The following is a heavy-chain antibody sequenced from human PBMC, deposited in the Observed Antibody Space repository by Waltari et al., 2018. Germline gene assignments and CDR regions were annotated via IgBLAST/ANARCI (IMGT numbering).Heavy chain of an antibody. CDR1: GGSISSYY. V-gene: IGHV4-59*01. J-gene: IGHJ4*02. CDR3: ARGRVGAPYYFDY. Sequence: QVQLQESGPGLVKPSETLSLTCTVSGGSISSYYWSWIRQPTGKGLEWIGYIYYSGSTNYNPSLKSRVTISVDTSKNQFSLKLSSVTAADTAVYYCARGRVGAPYYFDYWGQGTLVTVSS. CDR2: IYYSGST. D-gene: IGHD1-26*01.